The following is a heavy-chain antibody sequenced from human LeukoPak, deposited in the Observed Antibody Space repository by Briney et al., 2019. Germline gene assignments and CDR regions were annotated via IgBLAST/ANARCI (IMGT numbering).Heavy chain of an antibody. CDR2: IYYSGST. CDR3: ARWDEYQLQDIDHAGAFDI. J-gene: IGHJ3*02. CDR1: GGSISSYY. Sequence: PSETLSLTCTVSGGSISSYYWSWIRQPPGKGLEWIGYIYYSGSTNYNPSLKSRVTISVDTSKNQFSLKLSSVTAADTAVCYCARWDEYQLQDIDHAGAFDIWGQGTMVTVSS. D-gene: IGHD2-2*01. V-gene: IGHV4-59*01.